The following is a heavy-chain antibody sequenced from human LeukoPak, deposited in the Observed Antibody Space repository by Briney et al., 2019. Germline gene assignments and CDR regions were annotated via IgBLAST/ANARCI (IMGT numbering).Heavy chain of an antibody. CDR3: ARAMSIAARLQTIFDY. V-gene: IGHV4-34*01. D-gene: IGHD6-6*01. CDR2: INHSGST. Sequence: PSETLSLTCAVYGGSFSGYYWSWIRQPPGKGLEWIGEINHSGSTNYNPSLKNRVTISVDTSKNQFSLNLTSVTAADTAVYYCARAMSIAARLQTIFDYWGQGTLVTVSS. CDR1: GGSFSGYY. J-gene: IGHJ4*02.